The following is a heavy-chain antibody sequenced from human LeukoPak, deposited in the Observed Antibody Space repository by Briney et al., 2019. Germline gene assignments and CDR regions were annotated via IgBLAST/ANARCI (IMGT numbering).Heavy chain of an antibody. CDR1: GYTFTSYY. J-gene: IGHJ4*02. D-gene: IGHD3-16*01. CDR3: ARASLGDLFYSDF. Sequence: ASVKVSCKASGYTFTSYYMHWVRQAPGQGLEWMGIINPNGGSTSYAQKFQGRVTMTRDTSTSTVYMELSSLRSEDTAVYYCARASLGDLFYSDFWARESWSPSPQ. CDR2: INPNGGST. V-gene: IGHV1-46*01.